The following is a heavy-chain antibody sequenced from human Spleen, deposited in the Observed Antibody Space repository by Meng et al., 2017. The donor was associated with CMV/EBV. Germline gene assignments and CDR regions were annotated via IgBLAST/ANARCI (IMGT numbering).Heavy chain of an antibody. D-gene: IGHD3-3*01. J-gene: IGHJ4*02. Sequence: ISSGGYYWSWIRQHPGKGLEWSGYIYYSGSTYYNPSLKSRVTISVDTSKNQYSLKLSSVTAADTAVYYCARSPTHTIFGVVTTTHFDYWGQGTLVTVSS. V-gene: IGHV4-31*02. CDR3: ARSPTHTIFGVVTTTHFDY. CDR2: IYYSGST. CDR1: ISSGGYY.